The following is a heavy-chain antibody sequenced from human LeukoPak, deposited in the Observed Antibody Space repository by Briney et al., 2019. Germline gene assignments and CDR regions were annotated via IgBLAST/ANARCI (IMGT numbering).Heavy chain of an antibody. CDR1: GFTFSNFW. CDR2: IRQDGGDK. Sequence: GGSLRLSCAASGFTFSNFWMTWVRQAPGKGPEWLATIRQDGGDKWYVDSVKGRFTISRDNAKNSLYLQKNSLRAEDTAVYYCARYFDNTGYTWRRFDYWGQGALVTVSS. J-gene: IGHJ4*02. V-gene: IGHV3-7*01. D-gene: IGHD3-22*01. CDR3: ARYFDNTGYTWRRFDY.